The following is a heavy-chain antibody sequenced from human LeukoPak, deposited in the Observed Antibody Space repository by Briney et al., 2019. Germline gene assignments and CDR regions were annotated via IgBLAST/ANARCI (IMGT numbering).Heavy chain of an antibody. CDR3: ARDFLSGSYGNWFDP. J-gene: IGHJ5*02. CDR2: ISAYNGNT. D-gene: IGHD1-26*01. V-gene: IGHV1-18*01. CDR1: GYTFTSYG. Sequence: GASVKVSCKASGYTFTSYGISWVRQAPGQGLEWMGWISAYNGNTNYAQKLQGRVTMTTDTSTSTAYMELRSLGSDDTAVYYCARDFLSGSYGNWFDPWGQGTLVTVSS.